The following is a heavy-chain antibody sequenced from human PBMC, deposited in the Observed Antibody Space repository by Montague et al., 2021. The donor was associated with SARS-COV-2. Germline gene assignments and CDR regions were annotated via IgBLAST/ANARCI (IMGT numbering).Heavy chain of an antibody. D-gene: IGHD3-16*02. CDR1: GFTFSSYA. CDR3: ARDNYDYVWGSYRYIY. Sequence: SLRLSCEASGFTFSSYAMHLVRQAPGKGLEWVAVISYDGSNKYYAYSXKGRFTISRDNSKNTLYLQMNSLRAEDTAVYYCARDNYDYVWGSYRYIYWGQGTLVTVSS. CDR2: ISYDGSNK. V-gene: IGHV3-30*04. J-gene: IGHJ4*02.